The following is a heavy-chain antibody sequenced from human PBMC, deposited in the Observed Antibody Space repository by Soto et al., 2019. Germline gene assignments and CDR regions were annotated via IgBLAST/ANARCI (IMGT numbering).Heavy chain of an antibody. CDR3: ARDRESMVRGVNGYPYYMDV. J-gene: IGHJ6*03. V-gene: IGHV3-23*01. CDR1: GFTFSRYA. CDR2: ISGSGYST. Sequence: GGSLRLSCAASGFTFSRYAMSWVRQAPGKGLEWVSAISGSGYSTYYADSVKGRFTISRDNSKNTLSLQMNSLRAEDTAVYYCARDRESMVRGVNGYPYYMDVRGKGTTVTVSS. D-gene: IGHD3-10*01.